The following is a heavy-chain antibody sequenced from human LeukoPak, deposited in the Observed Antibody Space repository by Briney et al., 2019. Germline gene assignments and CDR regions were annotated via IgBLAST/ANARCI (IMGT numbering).Heavy chain of an antibody. CDR3: ARRSSAGGSSPFDY. D-gene: IGHD2-15*01. Sequence: ASVKVSCKASGYTFTGYYIHWVRQDPGQGLEWMGWINPNSGGTDYAQKFQGRVTMTRDTSISTAYMELSRLRSDDSAMYYCARRSSAGGSSPFDYWGQGTLLTVSS. CDR2: INPNSGGT. J-gene: IGHJ4*02. V-gene: IGHV1-2*02. CDR1: GYTFTGYY.